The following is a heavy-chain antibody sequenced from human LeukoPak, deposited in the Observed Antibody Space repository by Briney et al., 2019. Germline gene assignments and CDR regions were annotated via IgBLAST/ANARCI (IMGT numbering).Heavy chain of an antibody. J-gene: IGHJ4*02. Sequence: GGSLRLSCAASGFIFSSYTMNWVRQAPGKGLEWVSSISRSSSSIYYADSLKGRFTISRDNAKNSRYLQMNSLRAEDTSVYYCAREGTDGYYFDYWGQGTLVTVSS. V-gene: IGHV3-21*01. CDR2: ISRSSSSI. CDR1: GFIFSSYT. D-gene: IGHD6-13*01. CDR3: AREGTDGYYFDY.